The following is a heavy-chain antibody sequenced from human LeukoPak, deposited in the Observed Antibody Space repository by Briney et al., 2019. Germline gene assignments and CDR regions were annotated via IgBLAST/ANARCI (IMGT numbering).Heavy chain of an antibody. CDR3: GGRRV. Sequence: SGGSLRLSCTASGFNFRSAWMSWARQAPGKGLEWVGRVRSKSDAGTMDYAAHVQGRFSISRDDSKNMVYLDMNSLKTEDTAVYYCGGRRVWGNGTVVTVSS. J-gene: IGHJ6*04. CDR2: VRSKSDAGTM. V-gene: IGHV3-15*01. CDR1: GFNFRSAW. D-gene: IGHD3-16*01.